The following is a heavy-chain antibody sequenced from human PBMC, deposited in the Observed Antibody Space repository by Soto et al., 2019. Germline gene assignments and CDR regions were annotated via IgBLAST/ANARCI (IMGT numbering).Heavy chain of an antibody. D-gene: IGHD2-8*02. CDR2: IGTQHDT. V-gene: IGHV3-13*01. CDR3: ARQASYWHGGGGWFDP. J-gene: IGHJ5*02. CDR1: GFTFSAYD. Sequence: EVQLVESGGGLVQPGGSLRLSCAASGFTFSAYDMHWVRQPTGKGLEWVSAIGTQHDTYYPDSVKGRFTISREDAKNSLYVQMNSLRTGDTAVYYCARQASYWHGGGGWFDPWGQGTLVTVSS.